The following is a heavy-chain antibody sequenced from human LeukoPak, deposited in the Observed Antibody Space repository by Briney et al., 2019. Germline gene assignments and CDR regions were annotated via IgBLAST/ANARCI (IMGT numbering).Heavy chain of an antibody. Sequence: PGGSLRLSCAASGFTLSKNAMSWVRQAPGKGLEWVSSLSGSGADTYCADSVKGRFTISRDNAKNTAYLQMNSLRAEDTAVYYCAKDPYGTRYFDYWGQGTLVTAS. D-gene: IGHD2-2*01. V-gene: IGHV3-23*01. CDR2: LSGSGADT. CDR3: AKDPYGTRYFDY. J-gene: IGHJ4*02. CDR1: GFTLSKNA.